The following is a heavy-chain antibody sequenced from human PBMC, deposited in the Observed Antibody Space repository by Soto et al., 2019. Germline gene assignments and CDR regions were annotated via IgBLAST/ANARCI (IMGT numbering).Heavy chain of an antibody. CDR2: INPSGGST. Sequence: ASVKVSCKASGYTFTSYYMHWVRQAPGQGLEWMGIINPSGGSTSYAQKFQGRVTMTRVTSTSTVYMELSSLRSEDTAVYYCASSLYYDILTGYVADYYYMDVWGKGTTVTVSS. V-gene: IGHV1-46*03. CDR3: ASSLYYDILTGYVADYYYMDV. J-gene: IGHJ6*03. CDR1: GYTFTSYY. D-gene: IGHD3-9*01.